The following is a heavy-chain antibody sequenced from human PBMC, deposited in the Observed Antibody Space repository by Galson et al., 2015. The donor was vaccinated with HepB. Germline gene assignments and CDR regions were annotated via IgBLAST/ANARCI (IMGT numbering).Heavy chain of an antibody. J-gene: IGHJ5*02. CDR1: GFSFYTYS. CDR3: ARDQWEAADH. D-gene: IGHD1-26*01. Sequence: SLRLSCAGSGFSFYTYSLNWFRQAPGKGLDWVSFISSGSGTIYYADSVKGRFSISRDNAKNSLYLQMNSLRDEDTAVYYCARDQWEAADHWGQGTLVTVSS. V-gene: IGHV3-48*02. CDR2: ISSGSGTI.